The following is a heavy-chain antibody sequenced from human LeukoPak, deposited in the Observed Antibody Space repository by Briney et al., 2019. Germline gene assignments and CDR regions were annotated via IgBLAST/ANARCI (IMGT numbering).Heavy chain of an antibody. V-gene: IGHV1-2*02. J-gene: IGHJ3*02. CDR3: ARGLYSRSSILAFDI. D-gene: IGHD6-6*01. CDR2: INPNSGGT. CDR1: GYTFTGYY. Sequence: ASVKVSCKASGYTFTGYYMHWVRQAPGQGLEWMGWINPNSGGTNYTQKFQGRVTMTRDTSISTAYMELSRLRSDDTAVYYCARGLYSRSSILAFDIWGQGTMVTVSS.